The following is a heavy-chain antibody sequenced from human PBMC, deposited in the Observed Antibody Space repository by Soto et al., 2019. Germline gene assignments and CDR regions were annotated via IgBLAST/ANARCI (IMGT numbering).Heavy chain of an antibody. D-gene: IGHD1-26*01. CDR2: INAANGNT. CDR1: GYTFTSYA. CDR3: AAPEKRNRAPGGIYGMDV. J-gene: IGHJ6*02. Sequence: QVQLVQSGAEVKKPGASVKVSCKASGYTFTSYAIHWVRQAPGQGLEWMGWINAANGNTKYSQRFQGRVTITWDTSASTAVMEMRSLRSEDTVVYYCAAPEKRNRAPGGIYGMDVWGQGTTVTVSS. V-gene: IGHV1-3*01.